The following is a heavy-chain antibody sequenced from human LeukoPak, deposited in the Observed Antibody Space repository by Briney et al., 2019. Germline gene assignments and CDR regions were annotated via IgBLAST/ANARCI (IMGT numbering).Heavy chain of an antibody. CDR2: IKQDGSEK. CDR1: GFTFSSYW. CDR3: ARSPPAQARWGYYFDY. J-gene: IGHJ4*02. V-gene: IGHV3-7*01. D-gene: IGHD3-16*01. Sequence: PGGALRLSCAASGFTFSSYWMSWVRQAPGKGLEWVANIKQDGSEKYCVDSVKGRFTISRDNAKNSLFLEVNTLRAEDTAVYYCARSPPAQARWGYYFDYWGQGTLVTVSS.